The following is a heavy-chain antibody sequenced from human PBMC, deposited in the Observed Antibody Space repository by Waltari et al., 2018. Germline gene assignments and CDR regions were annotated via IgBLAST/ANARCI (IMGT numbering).Heavy chain of an antibody. V-gene: IGHV5-51*01. CDR1: GYSFTNYW. Sequence: EVQLVQSGAEVKKPGESLKISCKASGYSFTNYWIGWVRQVPGRGLEWVGVFYHGASGTTSRPSFQGHVTITADRSITTAFLQWNSLRASDTAIYYCARLGTPHPSHPDFHDWGQGTLVTVSS. J-gene: IGHJ4*02. CDR3: ARLGTPHPSHPDFHD. CDR2: FYHGASGT.